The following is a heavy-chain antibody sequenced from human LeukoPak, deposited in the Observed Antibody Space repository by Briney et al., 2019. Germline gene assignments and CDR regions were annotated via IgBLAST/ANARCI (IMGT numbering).Heavy chain of an antibody. J-gene: IGHJ3*02. D-gene: IGHD3-10*01. Sequence: ASVTVSCKASGYTFTSYAMHWVRQAPGQRLEWMGWINAGNGNTKYSQEFQGRVTITRDTSASTAYMELSSLRSEDTAVYYCARDSRRIITMVRGAQMLGNAFDIWGQGTMVTVSS. CDR3: ARDSRRIITMVRGAQMLGNAFDI. V-gene: IGHV1-3*03. CDR1: GYTFTSYA. CDR2: INAGNGNT.